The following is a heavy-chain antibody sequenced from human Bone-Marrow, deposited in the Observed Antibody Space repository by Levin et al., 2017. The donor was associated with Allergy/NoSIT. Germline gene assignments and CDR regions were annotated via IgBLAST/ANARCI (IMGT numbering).Heavy chain of an antibody. CDR3: AKITRGYSYGYYDY. CDR1: GFTFSSYG. Sequence: SCAASGFTFSSYGMHWVRQAPGKGLEWVAVISDDGSNTYNADSVKGRFTISRDNSKNTLYLQMNSLRPEDTAVYYCAKITRGYSYGYYDYWGQGTLVTVSS. D-gene: IGHD5-18*01. CDR2: ISDDGSNT. V-gene: IGHV3-30*18. J-gene: IGHJ4*02.